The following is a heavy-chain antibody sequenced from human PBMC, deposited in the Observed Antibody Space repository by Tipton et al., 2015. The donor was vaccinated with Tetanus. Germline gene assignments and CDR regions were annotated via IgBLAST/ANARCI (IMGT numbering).Heavy chain of an antibody. J-gene: IGHJ6*02. CDR3: ARGDYYGSGTYDV. CDR2: INYDGST. CDR1: GQSLSGHF. Sequence: TLSLTCAVSGQSLSGHFWSWVRQAPGKGLEWIGEINYDGSTNYSPSLKSRVTLSLDTTKKQVSLKLSSVTAADTAVYYCARGDYYGSGTYDVWGQGTTVTVPS. D-gene: IGHD3-10*01. V-gene: IGHV4-34*01.